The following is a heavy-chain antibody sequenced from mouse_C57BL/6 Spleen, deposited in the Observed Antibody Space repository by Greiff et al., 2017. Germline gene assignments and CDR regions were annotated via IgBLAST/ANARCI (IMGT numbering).Heavy chain of an antibody. CDR2: IHPNSGST. D-gene: IGHD2-4*01. CDR3: ARGIYYDYDERDYYAMDY. CDR1: GYTFTSYW. Sequence: QVQLQQPGAELVKPGASVKLSCKASGYTFTSYWMHWVKQRPGQGLEWIGMIHPNSGSTNYNEKFKSKATLTVDKSSSTAYMQLSSLTSEDSAVYYCARGIYYDYDERDYYAMDYWGQGTSVTVSS. J-gene: IGHJ4*01. V-gene: IGHV1-64*01.